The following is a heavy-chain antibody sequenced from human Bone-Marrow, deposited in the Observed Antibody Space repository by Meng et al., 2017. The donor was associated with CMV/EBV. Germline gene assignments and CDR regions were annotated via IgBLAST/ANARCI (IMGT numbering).Heavy chain of an antibody. CDR1: GFAFSDSY. CDR3: ARGDDSSGGYRYYGMDV. J-gene: IGHJ6*02. CDR2: IANSGSTI. V-gene: IGHV3-11*01. Sequence: GGSLRPSCVASGFAFSDSYMSWTRQAPGKGLEWISYIANSGSTIYYADPVKGRFTISRDNAKNSLYLQMNSLRAEDKAVYYCARGDDSSGGYRYYGMDVWGQGTTVTVSS. D-gene: IGHD6-19*01.